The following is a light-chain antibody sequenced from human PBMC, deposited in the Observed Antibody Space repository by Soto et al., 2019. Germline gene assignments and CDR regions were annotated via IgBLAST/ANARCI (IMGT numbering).Light chain of an antibody. Sequence: PRTKSPSSLSQSTGARVTITCRASQSISTWLAWYQQKPGKAPKSLIYATSNLQGGVPSRFSGSGFGTEFTLTISSLQPEDFATYYCQQDNTFPPTFGQGTRLEIK. CDR1: QSISTW. J-gene: IGKJ5*01. V-gene: IGKV1D-16*01. CDR3: QQDNTFPPT. CDR2: ATS.